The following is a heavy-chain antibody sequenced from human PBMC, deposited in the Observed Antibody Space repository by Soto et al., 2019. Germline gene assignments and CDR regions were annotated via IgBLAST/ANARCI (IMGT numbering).Heavy chain of an antibody. CDR2: IHYSGST. CDR1: GGSISSYY. V-gene: IGHV4-59*01. CDR3: ARVVILTGFYAFDI. Sequence: PSETLPLTCPVSGGSISSYYWSWIRQPPGKGLEWIGYIHYSGSTNYNPSLKSRVTISVDTSKNQFSLKLSSVTAADTAVYYCARVVILTGFYAFDIWGQGTMVTVSS. J-gene: IGHJ3*02. D-gene: IGHD3-9*01.